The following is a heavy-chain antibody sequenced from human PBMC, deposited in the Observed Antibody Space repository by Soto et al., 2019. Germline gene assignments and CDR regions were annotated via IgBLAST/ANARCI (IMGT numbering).Heavy chain of an antibody. V-gene: IGHV1-69*02. CDR2: IIPILGIA. D-gene: IGHD4-17*01. J-gene: IGHJ5*01. Sequence: SVKVSCKASGGTFSSYTISWVRQAPGQGLEWMGRIIPILGIANYAQKFQGRVTITADKSTSTAYMELSSLRSEDTAVYYCARVFMTTVTPLDWFHFWGPGPLVTLAS. CDR3: ARVFMTTVTPLDWFHF. CDR1: GGTFSSYT.